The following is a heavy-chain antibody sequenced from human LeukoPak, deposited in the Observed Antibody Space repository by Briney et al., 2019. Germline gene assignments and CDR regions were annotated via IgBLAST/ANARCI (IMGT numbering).Heavy chain of an antibody. V-gene: IGHV4-59*01. CDR1: GGSINGYD. CDR3: ARVGHYYYYYMDV. Sequence: PSETLSLTCTFSGGSINGYDWSWIRQSPGKGLESLGYIYYTGSTNYNPSLKSRVTISVDTSKNQFSLKLSSVTAADTAVYYCARVGHYYYYYMDVWGKGTTVTVSS. J-gene: IGHJ6*03. CDR2: IYYTGST.